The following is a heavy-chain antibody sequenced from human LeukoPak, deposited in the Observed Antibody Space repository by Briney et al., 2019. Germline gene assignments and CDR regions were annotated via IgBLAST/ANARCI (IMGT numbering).Heavy chain of an antibody. J-gene: IGHJ4*02. CDR1: GFTFSDYS. CDR2: IDMSDMSGATI. V-gene: IGHV3-11*01. CDR3: ARDRAISTYFGFPY. Sequence: GGSLRFSCAASGFTFSDYSMSWIRQAPGKGLEWVSYIDMSDMSGATIYYADSVKGRFTISRDNSKNSLFLQMDDLRAEDTAIYYCARDRAISTYFGFPYWGQGTLVTVSS. D-gene: IGHD2-2*01.